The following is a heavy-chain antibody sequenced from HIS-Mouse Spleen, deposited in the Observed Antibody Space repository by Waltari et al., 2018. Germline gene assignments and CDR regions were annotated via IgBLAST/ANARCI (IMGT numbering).Heavy chain of an antibody. CDR2: IYYSGRT. J-gene: IGHJ2*01. CDR1: GGSISSSSYY. Sequence: QLQLQESGPGLVKPSETLSLTCTVSGGSISSSSYYWGWIRQPPGKGLEWIGRIYYSGRTDYHPSLRSRVTISVDTSKNQFSLKLSSVTAADTAVYYCAREIPYSSSWYDWYFDLWGRGTLVTVSS. D-gene: IGHD6-13*01. V-gene: IGHV4-39*07. CDR3: AREIPYSSSWYDWYFDL.